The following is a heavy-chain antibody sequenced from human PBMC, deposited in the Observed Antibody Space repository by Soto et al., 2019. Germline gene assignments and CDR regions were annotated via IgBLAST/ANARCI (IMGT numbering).Heavy chain of an antibody. CDR1: GGTFSSYA. J-gene: IGHJ6*02. Sequence: QVQLVQSGAEVKKPGSSVKVSCKASGGTFSSYAISWVRQAPGQGLEWMGGIIPIFGTANYAQKFQGRVTITADESTSTAYMELSSLRSEDTAVYYCARYCSGGSCRLANPNNYYYYGMDVWGQGTTVTVSS. D-gene: IGHD2-15*01. CDR2: IIPIFGTA. CDR3: ARYCSGGSCRLANPNNYYYYGMDV. V-gene: IGHV1-69*01.